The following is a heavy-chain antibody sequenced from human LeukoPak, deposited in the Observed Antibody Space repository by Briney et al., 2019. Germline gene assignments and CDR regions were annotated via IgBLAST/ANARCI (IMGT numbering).Heavy chain of an antibody. CDR2: ISGDGGST. CDR1: GFTFDDYA. V-gene: IGHV3-43*02. Sequence: GGSLRLSCAASGFTFDDYAMHWVRQAPGKGLEWVSLISGDGGSTYYADSVKGRFTISKDNSKNSLYLQMNSLRTEDTALYYCAKNPQPHNYGDYCYFDYWGQGTLVTVSS. CDR3: AKNPQPHNYGDYCYFDY. D-gene: IGHD4-17*01. J-gene: IGHJ4*02.